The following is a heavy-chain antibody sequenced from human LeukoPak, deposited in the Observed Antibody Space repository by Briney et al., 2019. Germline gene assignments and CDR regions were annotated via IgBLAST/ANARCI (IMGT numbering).Heavy chain of an antibody. CDR2: ISSSSYI. CDR3: ARATYAGWFDP. V-gene: IGHV3-21*01. CDR1: GFTFSSYS. J-gene: IGHJ5*02. Sequence: GGSLRLSCAASGFTFSSYSMNWVRQAPGKGLEWVSSISSSSYIYYADSVKGRFTISRDNAKNSLYLQMNSLRAEDTAVYYCARATYAGWFDPWGQGTLVTVSS. D-gene: IGHD3-16*01.